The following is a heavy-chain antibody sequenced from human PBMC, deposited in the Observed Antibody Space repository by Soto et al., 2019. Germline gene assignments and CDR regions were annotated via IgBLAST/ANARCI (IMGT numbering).Heavy chain of an antibody. V-gene: IGHV3-23*01. CDR1: GFTFSSYA. CDR3: AKGDITMVRGRDVPRFDP. CDR2: ISGSGGST. Sequence: GGSLRLSCAASGFTFSSYAMSWVRQAPGKGLEWVSAISGSGGSTYYADSVKGRFTISRDNSKNTLYLQMNSLRAEDTAVYYCAKGDITMVRGRDVPRFDPWGQGTLVTVSS. D-gene: IGHD3-10*01. J-gene: IGHJ5*02.